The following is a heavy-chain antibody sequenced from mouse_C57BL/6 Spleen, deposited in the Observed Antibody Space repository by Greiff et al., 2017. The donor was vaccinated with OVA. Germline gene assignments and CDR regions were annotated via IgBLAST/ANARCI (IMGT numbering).Heavy chain of an antibody. CDR1: GFTFSSYT. Sequence: DVMLVESGGGLVKPGGSLKLSCAASGFTFSSYTMSWVRQTPEKRLEWVATISGGGGNTYYPDSVKGRFTISRDNAKNTLYLQMSSLRSEDTALYYCARHPLYYDYAMDYWGQGTSVTVSS. V-gene: IGHV5-9*01. J-gene: IGHJ4*01. CDR2: ISGGGGNT. CDR3: ARHPLYYDYAMDY. D-gene: IGHD1-1*01.